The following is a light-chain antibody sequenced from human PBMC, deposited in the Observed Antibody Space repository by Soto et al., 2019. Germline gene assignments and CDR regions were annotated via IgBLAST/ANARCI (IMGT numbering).Light chain of an antibody. V-gene: IGLV2-11*01. CDR2: DVT. J-gene: IGLJ1*01. Sequence: QSVLTQPHSVSGSPGQSVTISCTGTSSYVGGYKHVSWYQHHPGKAPKLIIYDVTERPSGVPDRFSGSRSGNTASLTISGLQAEDEADYYCCSYTGSSSYVFGIGTKVTVL. CDR1: SSYVGGYKH. CDR3: CSYTGSSSYV.